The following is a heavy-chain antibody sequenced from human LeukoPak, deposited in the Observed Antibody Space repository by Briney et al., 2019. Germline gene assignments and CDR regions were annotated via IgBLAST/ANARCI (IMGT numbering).Heavy chain of an antibody. Sequence: ASVKVSCKASGYTFTSFDFSWVRQATGQGLEWMGWMNPNSGNSGYEQRFQGRVTLTRNTAIRTAYMELSGLRSDDTAVYYCVRVRGNCGGDCYSFDSWGQGTLVTVSS. CDR2: MNPNSGNS. D-gene: IGHD2-21*02. V-gene: IGHV1-8*01. CDR1: GYTFTSFD. J-gene: IGHJ4*02. CDR3: VRVRGNCGGDCYSFDS.